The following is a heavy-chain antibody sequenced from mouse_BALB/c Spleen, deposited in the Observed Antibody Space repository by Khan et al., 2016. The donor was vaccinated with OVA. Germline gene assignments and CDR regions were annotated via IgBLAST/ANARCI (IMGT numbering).Heavy chain of an antibody. V-gene: IGHV2-2*02. J-gene: IGHJ4*01. CDR2: IWSGGST. CDR3: ARIFKGTTDYAMDY. CDR1: GFSLTSYG. D-gene: IGHD2-14*01. Sequence: VKLEESGPGLVQPSQSLSITCTVSGFSLTSYGVHWVRQSPGKGLEWLGVIWSGGSTDYNAAFISRLSISKDNSKSQVFFKMNSLQANDTAIYYCARIFKGTTDYAMDYWGQGTTVTVSS.